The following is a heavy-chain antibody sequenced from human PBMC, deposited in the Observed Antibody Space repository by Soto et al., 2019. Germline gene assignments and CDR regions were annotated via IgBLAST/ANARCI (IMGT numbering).Heavy chain of an antibody. D-gene: IGHD2-8*02. V-gene: IGHV3-11*03. CDR2: ISSSSSYT. CDR1: GFTFSDYY. J-gene: IGHJ4*02. Sequence: GGSLRLSCTASGFTFSDYYMNWIGQAPGKGLEWVSYISSSSSYTNYADSVKGRFTISRDNAKNSLYLQINSLRAEDTAVYYCATLTGGYFCPYWGQGTLVTVSS. CDR3: ATLTGGYFCPY.